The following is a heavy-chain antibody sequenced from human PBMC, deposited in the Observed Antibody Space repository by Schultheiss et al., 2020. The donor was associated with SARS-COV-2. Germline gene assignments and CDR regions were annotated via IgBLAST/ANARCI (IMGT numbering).Heavy chain of an antibody. J-gene: IGHJ4*02. CDR2: IYYNGST. D-gene: IGHD6-19*01. Sequence: SETLSLTCTVSGESISSYFWNWIRQPPGKGLEWIGYIYYNGSTNYNPSLKRRVTMSVATSKNQFSLILNSVTAADTAVYYCARGHSSGWYIHDYWGQGILVTVSS. CDR3: ARGHSSGWYIHDY. V-gene: IGHV4-59*01. CDR1: GESISSYF.